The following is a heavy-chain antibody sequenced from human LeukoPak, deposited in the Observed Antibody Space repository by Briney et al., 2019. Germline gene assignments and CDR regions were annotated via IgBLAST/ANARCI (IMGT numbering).Heavy chain of an antibody. J-gene: IGHJ4*02. V-gene: IGHV4-4*02. CDR3: MRTYCSNISCFYFDY. D-gene: IGHD2-2*01. CDR2: IFHAGTT. CDR1: GASISSSNW. Sequence: PSETLSHTCAVSGASISSSNWWSWARQPPGKGLEWIGEIFHAGTTNYNPSLQSRVTISVDNSRNQFSLKLTSVTAADTAVYYCMRTYCSNISCFYFDYWGQGTLVTVSS.